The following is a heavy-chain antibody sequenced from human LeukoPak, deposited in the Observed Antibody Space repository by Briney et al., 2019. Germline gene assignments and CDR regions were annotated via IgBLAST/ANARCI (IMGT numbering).Heavy chain of an antibody. J-gene: IGHJ4*02. D-gene: IGHD2-2*01. Sequence: GSLRLSCAASGFTFSSYAMSWVRQAPGKGLEWVSAISGSGGETFYADSVKGRFTISRDTSKNTVYLEMNSLRVEDTAEYYCAKGNTASCYSGLDYWGQGTLVSVSS. V-gene: IGHV3-23*01. CDR1: GFTFSSYA. CDR3: AKGNTASCYSGLDY. CDR2: ISGSGGET.